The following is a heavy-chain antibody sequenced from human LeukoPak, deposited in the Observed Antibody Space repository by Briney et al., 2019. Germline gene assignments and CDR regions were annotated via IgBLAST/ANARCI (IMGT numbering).Heavy chain of an antibody. V-gene: IGHV3-23*01. Sequence: GGSLRLSCATPGFTFSSYAMSWVRQAPGKGLEWVSAISGSGGSTYYADSVKGRFTISRDNSKNTLYLPMNSLRAEDTAVYYCAKSPAAAAGSPPGYWGQGTLVTVSS. CDR2: ISGSGGST. CDR1: GFTFSSYA. D-gene: IGHD6-13*01. J-gene: IGHJ4*02. CDR3: AKSPAAAAGSPPGY.